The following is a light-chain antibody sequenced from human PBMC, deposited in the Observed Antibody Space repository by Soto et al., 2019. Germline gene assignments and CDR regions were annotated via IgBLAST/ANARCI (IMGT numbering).Light chain of an antibody. J-gene: IGKJ2*01. CDR1: QSIDSW. CDR3: QQYRGKPFT. V-gene: IGKV1-5*01. Sequence: DIQMTQSPSTLSASVGDRVTIACRASQSIDSWLAWYQQKQGKAPKFLIYDASDLESGVPSRFSGSGSGTEFTLTISSLQPDDLATYYCQQYRGKPFTFGQGTKVEIK. CDR2: DAS.